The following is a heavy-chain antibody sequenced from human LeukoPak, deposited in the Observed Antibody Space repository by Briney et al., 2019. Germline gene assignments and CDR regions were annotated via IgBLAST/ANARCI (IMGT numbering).Heavy chain of an antibody. CDR1: GGSISSYS. D-gene: IGHD2-15*01. V-gene: IGHV4-59*01. CDR3: ATHPPKVCTGGSCTNY. J-gene: IGHJ4*02. CDR2: IYYSGST. Sequence: SETLSLTCTVSGGSISSYSWSWIRQPPGKGLEWIGYIYYSGSTNYNPSLKSRVTISVDMSKNQFSLKLSSVTAADTAVYYCATHPPKVCTGGSCTNYWGQGTLVTVSS.